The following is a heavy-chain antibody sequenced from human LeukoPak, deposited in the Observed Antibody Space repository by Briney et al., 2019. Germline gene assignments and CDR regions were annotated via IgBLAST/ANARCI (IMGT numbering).Heavy chain of an antibody. J-gene: IGHJ3*02. V-gene: IGHV1-18*01. CDR2: ISAYNGNT. D-gene: IGHD2-21*01. Sequence: ASVKVSCKASGGTFSSYAISWVRQAPGQGLEWMGWISAYNGNTDYAQKLQGRVTMTTDTSTSSAYMELRSLRSDDTAVYYCARDRLFQHAFDIWGQGTMVTVSS. CDR1: GGTFSSYA. CDR3: ARDRLFQHAFDI.